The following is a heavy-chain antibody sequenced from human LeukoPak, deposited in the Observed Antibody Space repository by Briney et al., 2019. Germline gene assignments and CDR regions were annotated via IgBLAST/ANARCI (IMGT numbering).Heavy chain of an antibody. D-gene: IGHD6-19*01. CDR2: ITWNSGRI. J-gene: IGHJ4*02. CDR3: AKDRDSSGWYGIDY. V-gene: IGHV3-9*01. Sequence: AGGSPRLSCAASGFIFDDYAMHWVRQTPGKGLEWVSGITWNSGRIAYADSVKGRFTISRDNAKNSLYLQMNSLRAEDTAFYYCAKDRDSSGWYGIDYWGQGTLVTVSS. CDR1: GFIFDDYA.